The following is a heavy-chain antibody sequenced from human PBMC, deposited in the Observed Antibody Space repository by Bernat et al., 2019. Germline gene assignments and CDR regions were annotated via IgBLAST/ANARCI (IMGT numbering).Heavy chain of an antibody. CDR3: ARDSSSWSGWFDP. D-gene: IGHD6-13*01. CDR1: GGSINSYF. V-gene: IGHV4-59*01. Sequence: QVEVRESGPGLVKPSETLSLTCTVSGGSINSYFWSWIRQPPGKGLEWIGYIYYSGSTNYNPSLKSRVTISVDTSKNQVFLKLNSVTAADTAVYYCARDSSSWSGWFDPWGQGTLVSVSS. CDR2: IYYSGST. J-gene: IGHJ5*02.